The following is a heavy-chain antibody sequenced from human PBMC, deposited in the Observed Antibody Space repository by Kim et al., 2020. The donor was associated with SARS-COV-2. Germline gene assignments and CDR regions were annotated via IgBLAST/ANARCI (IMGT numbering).Heavy chain of an antibody. Sequence: ASVKVSCKASGYTFTSYAMHWVRQAPGQRLEWMGWINAGNGNTKYSQKFQGRVTITRDTSASTAYMELSSLRSEDTAVYYCARIRCVLAQYSSGCRRFDYWGQGTLVTVSS. V-gene: IGHV1-3*01. J-gene: IGHJ4*02. CDR3: ARIRCVLAQYSSGCRRFDY. CDR1: GYTFTSYA. CDR2: INAGNGNT. D-gene: IGHD6-19*01.